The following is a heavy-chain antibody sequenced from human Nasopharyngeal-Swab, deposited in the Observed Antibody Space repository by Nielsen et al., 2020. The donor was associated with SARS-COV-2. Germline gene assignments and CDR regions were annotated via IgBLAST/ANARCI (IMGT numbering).Heavy chain of an antibody. CDR3: ARDLTIFGMPYDY. Sequence: GESLKISCAASGFTFSTHAMSWVRQAPGKGLEWVSGISHSGGSTYYADSVKGRFTISRDNSKNTLYLQMNSLRAEDTAVYYCARDLTIFGMPYDYWGQGTQVTVSS. J-gene: IGHJ4*02. CDR1: GFTFSTHA. CDR2: ISHSGGST. D-gene: IGHD3-3*01. V-gene: IGHV3-23*01.